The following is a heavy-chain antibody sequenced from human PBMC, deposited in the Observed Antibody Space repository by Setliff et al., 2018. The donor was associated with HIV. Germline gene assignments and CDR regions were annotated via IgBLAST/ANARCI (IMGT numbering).Heavy chain of an antibody. CDR2: IIPAFGTA. Sequence: GASVKVSCKASGDTLSIHPISWVRQAPGRGLDWMGGIIPAFGTANYAQKFQGRVTITTDESTSTAYMELSSLRSEDTAVYYCARARSSSGWVDAFDIWGQGTMVTVSS. V-gene: IGHV1-69*05. J-gene: IGHJ3*02. CDR3: ARARSSSGWVDAFDI. D-gene: IGHD6-19*01. CDR1: GDTLSIHP.